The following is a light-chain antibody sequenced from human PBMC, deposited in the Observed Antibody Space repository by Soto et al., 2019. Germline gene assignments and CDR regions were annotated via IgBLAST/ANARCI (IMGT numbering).Light chain of an antibody. Sequence: SYELTQPLSVSVALGQTARITCGGNNIGSKNVHWYQQKPGQAPVLVISRDDNRPSGIPERFSGSNSGNTATLTISRAQAGDEADYYCQVWDSSTAMVFGGGTKVTVL. CDR1: NIGSKN. CDR2: RDD. J-gene: IGLJ2*01. V-gene: IGLV3-9*01. CDR3: QVWDSSTAMV.